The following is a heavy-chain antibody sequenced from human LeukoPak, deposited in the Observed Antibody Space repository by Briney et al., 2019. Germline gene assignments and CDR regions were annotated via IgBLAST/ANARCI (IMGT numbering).Heavy chain of an antibody. CDR1: GYTFTSYD. CDR2: MNPNSGNT. Sequence: ASVKVSRKASGYTFTSYDINWVRQATGQGLEWMGWMNPNSGNTGYAQKFQGRVTMTRNTSISTAYMELSSLRSEDTAVYYCARGLLSSGWYSDYWGQGTLVTVSS. CDR3: ARGLLSSGWYSDY. J-gene: IGHJ4*02. V-gene: IGHV1-8*01. D-gene: IGHD6-19*01.